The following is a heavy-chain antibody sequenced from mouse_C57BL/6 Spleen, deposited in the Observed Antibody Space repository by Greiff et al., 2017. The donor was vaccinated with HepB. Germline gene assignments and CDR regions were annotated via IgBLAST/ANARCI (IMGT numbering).Heavy chain of an antibody. J-gene: IGHJ2*01. CDR3: ASRTGAFDY. D-gene: IGHD4-1*01. CDR2: ISYDGSN. Sequence: DVQLQESGPGLVKPSQSLSLTCSVTGYSITSGYYWNWIRQFPGNKLEWMGYISYDGSNNYNPSLKNRISITRDTSKNQFFLKLNSVTTEDTATYYCASRTGAFDYWGQGTTLTVSS. V-gene: IGHV3-6*01. CDR1: GYSITSGYY.